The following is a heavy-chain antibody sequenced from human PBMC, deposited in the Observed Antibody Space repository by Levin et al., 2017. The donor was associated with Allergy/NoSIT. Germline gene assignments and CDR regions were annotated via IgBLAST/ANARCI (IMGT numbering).Heavy chain of an antibody. J-gene: IGHJ4*02. Sequence: QSGGSLRLSCAASGFTFSSSSMNWVRQAPGKGLEWVSYISSGSGTQYYADSVKGRFTISRDNAKNSLYLQMNSLRAEDTAVYYCARQNFFDYWGQGTLVTVSS. CDR3: ARQNFFDY. V-gene: IGHV3-48*01. D-gene: IGHD2/OR15-2a*01. CDR1: GFTFSSSS. CDR2: ISSGSGTQ.